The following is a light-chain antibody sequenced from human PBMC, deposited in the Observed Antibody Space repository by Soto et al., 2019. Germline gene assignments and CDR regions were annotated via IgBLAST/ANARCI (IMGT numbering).Light chain of an antibody. CDR2: DAS. Sequence: DIQMTQSPSTLSASLGDRVTITCRASRSLTTWLAWYQQKPGKAPKLLISDASNLEGGVPSRFSGSGSGTDFTLTISSLQPEDFATYYCQQSYSTPITFGQGTRLEIK. CDR1: RSLTTW. J-gene: IGKJ5*01. V-gene: IGKV1-5*01. CDR3: QQSYSTPIT.